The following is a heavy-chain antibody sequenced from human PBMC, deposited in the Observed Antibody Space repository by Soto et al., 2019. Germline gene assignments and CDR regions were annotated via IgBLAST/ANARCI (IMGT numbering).Heavy chain of an antibody. CDR3: ARLPVVTAIGAFDI. D-gene: IGHD2-21*02. V-gene: IGHV4-30-2*01. J-gene: IGHJ3*02. Sequence: PSETLSLTCAVSGGSISSGGYSWSWIRQPPGKGLEWIGYIYHSGSTYYNPSLKSRVTISVDRSKNQFSLKLSSVTAADTAVYYCARLPVVTAIGAFDIWGQGTMVTVSS. CDR1: GGSISSGGYS. CDR2: IYHSGST.